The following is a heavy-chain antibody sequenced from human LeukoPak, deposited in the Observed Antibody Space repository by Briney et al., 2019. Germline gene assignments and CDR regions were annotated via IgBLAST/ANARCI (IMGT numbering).Heavy chain of an antibody. J-gene: IGHJ4*02. V-gene: IGHV3-15*01. Sequence: GGSLRLSCVGSGFIFSNAWMSWVRQAPGNGLEWVCGIKTETEGGTVDYAAPVKGRFTISRDDSKDTLYLEMNSLKTEDTAVYYCTTPQLWLRGALGYWGQGILVTVTS. CDR2: IKTETEGGTV. CDR3: TTPQLWLRGALGY. D-gene: IGHD5-18*01. CDR1: GFIFSNAW.